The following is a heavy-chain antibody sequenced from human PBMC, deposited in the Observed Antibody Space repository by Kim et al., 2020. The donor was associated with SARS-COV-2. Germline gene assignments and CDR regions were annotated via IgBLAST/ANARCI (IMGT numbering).Heavy chain of an antibody. V-gene: IGHV1-2*02. CDR2: INPNSGVT. D-gene: IGHD5-18*01. Sequence: ASVKVSCKASGYTFTGYYVHWVRQAPGQGLEWMGWINPNSGVTNYAQKFQGRVTMTRDTSISTAYMELSRLTSDDTAVYYCARRGNSYAIYYGMDVWGQGTTVTVSS. CDR1: GYTFTGYY. J-gene: IGHJ6*02. CDR3: ARRGNSYAIYYGMDV.